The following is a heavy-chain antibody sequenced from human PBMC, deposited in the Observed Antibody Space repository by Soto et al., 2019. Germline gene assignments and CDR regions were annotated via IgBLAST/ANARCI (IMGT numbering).Heavy chain of an antibody. D-gene: IGHD1-26*01. Sequence: GGSLRLSCAASGFTFSSYAMSWVRQAPGKGLEWVSAISGSGGSTYYADSVKGRFTISRDNSKNTPYLQMNSLRAEDTAVYYCANGRYSGSYYEGYYYYGMDVWGQGTTVTVSS. CDR2: ISGSGGST. CDR1: GFTFSSYA. J-gene: IGHJ6*02. V-gene: IGHV3-23*01. CDR3: ANGRYSGSYYEGYYYYGMDV.